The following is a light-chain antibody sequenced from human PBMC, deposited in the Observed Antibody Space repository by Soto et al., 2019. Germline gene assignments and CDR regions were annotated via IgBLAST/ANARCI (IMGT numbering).Light chain of an antibody. CDR2: GAS. CDR3: QQYGSSLYT. V-gene: IGKV3-20*01. J-gene: IGKJ2*01. CDR1: QSVSNSY. Sequence: EIVLTQSPGTLSLSPGERATLSCRASQSVSNSYLAWYQQKPGQAPRILIYGASSRATGIPDRFSGSGSGTDFTLTIISLEPEDFAVYYCQQYGSSLYTFGQGTKLEIK.